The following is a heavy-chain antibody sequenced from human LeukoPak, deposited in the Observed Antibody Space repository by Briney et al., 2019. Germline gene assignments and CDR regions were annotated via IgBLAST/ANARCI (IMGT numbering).Heavy chain of an antibody. J-gene: IGHJ3*02. D-gene: IGHD6-6*01. Sequence: KASETLSLTCTVSGVSISSYYWSWIRQPPGKGLEWIGYIYYSGSTNYNPSLKSRVTISVDTSKNQFSLKLSSVTAADTAVYYCARGHGSSGLFDIWGQGTMVTVSS. CDR3: ARGHGSSGLFDI. CDR1: GVSISSYY. V-gene: IGHV4-59*01. CDR2: IYYSGST.